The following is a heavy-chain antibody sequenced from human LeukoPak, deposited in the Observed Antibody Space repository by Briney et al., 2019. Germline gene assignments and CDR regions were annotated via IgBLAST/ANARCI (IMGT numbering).Heavy chain of an antibody. CDR1: GGSFSGYY. V-gene: IGHV4-34*09. J-gene: IGHJ4*02. Sequence: SETLSLTCAVYGGSFSGYYWSWIRQHPGKGLEWIGNIYYGGSTYSNPSLKRRGSMSLDTSKNQFSLKMGSVTAADTAVYYCARGTLGNYFDSWGQGTLVTVSS. CDR2: IYYGGST. CDR3: ARGTLGNYFDS. D-gene: IGHD3-16*01.